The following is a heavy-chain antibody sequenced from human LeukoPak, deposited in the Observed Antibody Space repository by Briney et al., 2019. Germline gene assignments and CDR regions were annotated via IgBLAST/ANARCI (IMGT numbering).Heavy chain of an antibody. V-gene: IGHV4-39*01. CDR1: GGSISSYY. CDR2: IYYSGST. Sequence: PSETLSLTCTVSGGSISSYYWGWIRQPPGKGLEWIGSIYYSGSTYYNPSLKSRVTISVDTSKNQFSLKLSSVTAADTAVYYCARGVPKRVYDYGDYYFDYWGQGTLVTVSS. CDR3: ARGVPKRVYDYGDYYFDY. D-gene: IGHD4-17*01. J-gene: IGHJ4*02.